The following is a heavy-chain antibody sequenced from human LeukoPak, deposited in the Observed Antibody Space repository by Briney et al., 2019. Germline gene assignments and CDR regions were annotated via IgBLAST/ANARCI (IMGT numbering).Heavy chain of an antibody. CDR1: GGSISSYY. CDR3: ARVPYCSGGSCYPTYYYYYMDV. J-gene: IGHJ6*03. Sequence: PSETLSLTCTVSGGSISSYYWSWIRQPPGKGLEWIGYIYYSGSTNYNPSLKSRVTISVDTSKNQFSLKLSSVTAADTAVYYCARVPYCSGGSCYPTYYYYYMDVWGKGTTVTVSS. D-gene: IGHD2-15*01. CDR2: IYYSGST. V-gene: IGHV4-59*08.